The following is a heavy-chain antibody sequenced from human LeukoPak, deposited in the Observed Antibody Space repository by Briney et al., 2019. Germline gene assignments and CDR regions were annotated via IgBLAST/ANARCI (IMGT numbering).Heavy chain of an antibody. CDR3: AKCRYIFGWFDL. Sequence: GGSLRLSCAASGFTFRSYAMSWVGQAPGKGMEWVSAISCSGGSTYYADSVKGRFTISRDNSKNTLYLQMKSLRAEDTAVYYCAKCRYIFGWFDLWGQGTLVTVSS. V-gene: IGHV3-23*01. D-gene: IGHD1-1*01. CDR1: GFTFRSYA. CDR2: ISCSGGST. J-gene: IGHJ5*02.